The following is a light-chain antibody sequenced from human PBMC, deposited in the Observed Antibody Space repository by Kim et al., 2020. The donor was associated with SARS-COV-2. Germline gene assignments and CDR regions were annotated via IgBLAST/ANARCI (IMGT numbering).Light chain of an antibody. CDR1: QSISSS. Sequence: DIQLTQSPSSLSASVGDRVTITCRTSQSISSSLNWYQQKPGTAPKLLIYAASGLQSGVPSRFSGSGSGTDFTLTINGLQPEDFATYFCQQSYTFPRTFGQGTKVDIK. CDR2: AAS. CDR3: QQSYTFPRT. V-gene: IGKV1-39*01. J-gene: IGKJ1*01.